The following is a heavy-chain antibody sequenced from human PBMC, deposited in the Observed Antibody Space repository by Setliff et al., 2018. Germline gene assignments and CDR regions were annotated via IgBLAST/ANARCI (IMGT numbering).Heavy chain of an antibody. D-gene: IGHD6-19*01. J-gene: IGHJ6*03. CDR3: AREQWLDPPGYYYMDV. CDR2: IYIGGSA. Sequence: ETLSLTCTVSGYSISSGYIWGWIRQPPGKGLEWIGHIYIGGSANYNPSLKSRVTMSIDTSKNQFSLKLNSVTAADMAVYYCAREQWLDPPGYYYMDVWAKGTTVTVSS. CDR1: GYSISSGY. V-gene: IGHV4-38-2*02.